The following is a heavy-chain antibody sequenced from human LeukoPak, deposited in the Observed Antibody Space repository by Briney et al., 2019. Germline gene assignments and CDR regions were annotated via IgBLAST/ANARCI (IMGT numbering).Heavy chain of an antibody. J-gene: IGHJ4*02. D-gene: IGHD6-13*01. CDR1: GFTFSSHS. CDR3: AKAAVYSINWTPFDD. CDR2: FSADGINI. Sequence: GGSLRLSCAASGFTFSSHSMNWVRQAPGKGLEWVALFSADGINIYYADSVKGRFTISRDNSKNMLYLQMNSLRAEDTAVYYCAKAAVYSINWTPFDDWGLGTLVTVSS. V-gene: IGHV3-30*18.